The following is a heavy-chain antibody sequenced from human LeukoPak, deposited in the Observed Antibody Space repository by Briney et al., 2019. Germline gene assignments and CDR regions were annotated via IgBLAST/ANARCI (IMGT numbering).Heavy chain of an antibody. D-gene: IGHD3-10*01. CDR2: ISWNSGSI. J-gene: IGHJ4*02. Sequence: GGSLRLSCAASGFTFDDYAMHWVRQAPGKGLEWVSGISWNSGSIGYADSVKGRFTISRDNAKNSLYLQMNSLRAEDTALYYCAKAQETLWFGDFVVDYWGQGTLVTVSS. V-gene: IGHV3-9*01. CDR3: AKAQETLWFGDFVVDY. CDR1: GFTFDDYA.